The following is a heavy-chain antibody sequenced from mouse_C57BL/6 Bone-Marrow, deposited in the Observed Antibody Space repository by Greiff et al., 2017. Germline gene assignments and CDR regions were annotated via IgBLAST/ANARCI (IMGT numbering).Heavy chain of an antibody. J-gene: IGHJ4*01. CDR1: GFTFSSYA. CDR2: ISDGGSYT. Sequence: EVMLVESGGGLVKPGGSLKLSCAASGFTFSSYAMSWVRQTPEKRLEWVATISDGGSYTYYPDNVKGRFTISRDNAKNNLYLQMSHLKSEDTAMYYGARDRWYYAMDYWGQGTSVTVSS. CDR3: ARDRWYYAMDY. V-gene: IGHV5-4*01.